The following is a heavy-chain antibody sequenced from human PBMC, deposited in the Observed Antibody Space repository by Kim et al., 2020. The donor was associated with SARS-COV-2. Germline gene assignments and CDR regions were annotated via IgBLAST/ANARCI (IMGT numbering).Heavy chain of an antibody. V-gene: IGHV1-3*01. CDR1: GYTFTSYA. CDR3: ATSSSEPGIAAAGNFDY. Sequence: ASVKVSCKASGYTFTSYAMHWVRQAPGQRLEWMGWINAGNGNTKYSQKFQGRVTITRDTSASTAYMELSSLRSEDTAVYYCATSSSEPGIAAAGNFDYWGQGTLVTVSS. J-gene: IGHJ4*02. D-gene: IGHD6-13*01. CDR2: INAGNGNT.